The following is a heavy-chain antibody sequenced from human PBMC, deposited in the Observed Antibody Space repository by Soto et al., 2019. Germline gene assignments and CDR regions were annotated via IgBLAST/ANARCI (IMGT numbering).Heavy chain of an antibody. CDR3: ARSVINYFWSGYQSGFYGMDV. V-gene: IGHV1-2*04. CDR2: INPNSGGT. Sequence: GPSVKVSCKASGYTFTGYYMHWVRQAPGQGLEWMGWINPNSGGTNYAQKFQGWVTMTRDTSISTAYMELSRLRSDDTAVYYCARSVINYFWSGYQSGFYGMDVWGQGTTVTV. CDR1: GYTFTGYY. J-gene: IGHJ6*02. D-gene: IGHD3-3*01.